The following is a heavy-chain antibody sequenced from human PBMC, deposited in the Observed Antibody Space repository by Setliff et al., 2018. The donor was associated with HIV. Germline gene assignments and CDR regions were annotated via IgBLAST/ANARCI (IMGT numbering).Heavy chain of an antibody. CDR2: IDHSGAT. J-gene: IGHJ4*02. CDR1: NGSFSGYY. D-gene: IGHD3-10*01. V-gene: IGHV4-34*01. Sequence: SETLSLTCAVYNGSFSGYYWSWIRQPLGKGLEWIGEIDHSGATNYNPSLNSRVTMSVDTSKNQFSLKLNSMTAADTAVYYCARGLDYGSGSFSSQRRSHSFPRWGQGTLVTVSS. CDR3: ARGLDYGSGSFSSQRRSHSFPR.